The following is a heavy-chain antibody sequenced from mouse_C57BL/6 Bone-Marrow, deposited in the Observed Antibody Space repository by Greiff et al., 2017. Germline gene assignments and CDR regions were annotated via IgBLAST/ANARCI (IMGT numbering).Heavy chain of an antibody. CDR2: INPNNGGT. J-gene: IGHJ4*01. CDR3: ARYPLYYYGGSYEYYAMDY. Sequence: VQLQQSGPELVKPGASVKISCKASGYTFTDYYMNWVKQSHGKSLEWIGDINPNNGGTSYNQKFKGKATLTVDKASSTAYMELRSLTSEGSAVYYWARYPLYYYGGSYEYYAMDYWGQGTSVTVSS. V-gene: IGHV1-26*01. CDR1: GYTFTDYY. D-gene: IGHD1-1*01.